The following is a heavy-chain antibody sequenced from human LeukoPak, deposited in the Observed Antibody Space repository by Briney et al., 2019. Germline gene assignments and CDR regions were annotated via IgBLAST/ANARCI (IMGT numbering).Heavy chain of an antibody. D-gene: IGHD4-23*01. CDR1: GFTFSGSA. J-gene: IGHJ5*02. CDR2: IRSQPHSYAT. CDR3: ARDLFPGYGGNSGLDP. Sequence: GGSLRLSCAASGFTFSGSAMHWVGQAAGKGLDWVGRIRSQPHSYATAYAASVKGRFTISRDDSKNMAYLQMNSLKTEDTAVYYCARDLFPGYGGNSGLDPWGQGTLVTVSS. V-gene: IGHV3-73*01.